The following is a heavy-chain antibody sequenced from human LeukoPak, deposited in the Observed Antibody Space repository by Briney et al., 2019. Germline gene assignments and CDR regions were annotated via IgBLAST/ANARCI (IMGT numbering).Heavy chain of an antibody. Sequence: GGSLRLSCAASGFTFSSYSMNWVRQAPGKGLEWVSSISSSSSYIYYADSVKGRFTISRDNAKNSLYLQMNSLRAEDTAVYYCARPIAAVYNYMDVWGKGATVTVSS. CDR1: GFTFSSYS. CDR2: ISSSSSYI. CDR3: ARPIAAVYNYMDV. V-gene: IGHV3-21*01. J-gene: IGHJ6*03. D-gene: IGHD3-22*01.